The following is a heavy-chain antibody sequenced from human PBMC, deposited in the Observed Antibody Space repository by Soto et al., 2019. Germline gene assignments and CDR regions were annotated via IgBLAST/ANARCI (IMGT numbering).Heavy chain of an antibody. CDR3: AKSTGGEIYYYYYAMDV. CDR1: GGYFNNRQTLNSYP. J-gene: IGHJ6*02. CDR2: IIPLFGTT. Sequence: QVQVVQSGAEVKRPGSSVNVSCQASGGYFNNRQTLNSYPISWGRQAPGQGLEWMGGIIPLFGTTNHAQRFQGRVTSTADKSQRTRYREFTTVTSADTAVYYRAKSTGGEIYYYYYAMDVWGPGPTVTVSS. D-gene: IGHD3-16*01. V-gene: IGHV1-69*06.